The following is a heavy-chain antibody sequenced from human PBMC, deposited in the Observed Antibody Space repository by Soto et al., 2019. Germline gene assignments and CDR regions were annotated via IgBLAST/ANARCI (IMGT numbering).Heavy chain of an antibody. CDR2: IYYSGST. V-gene: IGHV4-39*01. CDR1: GGSISSSSYY. Sequence: ETLSLTCTVSGGSISSSSYYWGWIRQPPGKGLEWIGSIYYSGSTYYNPSLKSRVTISVDTSKNQFSLKLSSVTAADTAVYYCARRPSNWFDPWGQGTLVTVSS. J-gene: IGHJ5*02. CDR3: ARRPSNWFDP.